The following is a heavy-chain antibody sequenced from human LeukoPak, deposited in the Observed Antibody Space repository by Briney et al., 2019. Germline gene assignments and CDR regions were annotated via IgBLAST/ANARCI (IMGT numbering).Heavy chain of an antibody. CDR3: ARGYRRLNIYFDY. D-gene: IGHD1-26*01. Sequence: PSVTLSFKASAYTFTVYYMHWERQAPSPGLEWMGWIDTKSGGTHYALKFQGTVTMTRATSISRAYMGLSRLRCDDTAVYFCARGYRRLNIYFDYWGQGTLVTVSS. J-gene: IGHJ4*02. V-gene: IGHV1-2*02. CDR2: IDTKSGGT. CDR1: AYTFTVYY.